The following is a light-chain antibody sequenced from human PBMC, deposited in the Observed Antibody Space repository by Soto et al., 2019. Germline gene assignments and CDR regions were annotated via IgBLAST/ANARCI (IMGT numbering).Light chain of an antibody. CDR3: SSYTSSSTQYV. J-gene: IGLJ1*01. CDR1: SSDVGGYNY. V-gene: IGLV2-14*03. Sequence: QSALTQPASVSGSPGQSITISCTGTSSDVGGYNYVSWYQQHPGRAPKLIIYDVTNRPSGISNRFSGSKSGNTAXLTISGLQTEDEADYYCSSYTSSSTQYVFGTGTKVTVL. CDR2: DVT.